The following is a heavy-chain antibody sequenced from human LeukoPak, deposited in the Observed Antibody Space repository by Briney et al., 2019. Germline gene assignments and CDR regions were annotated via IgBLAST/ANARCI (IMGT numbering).Heavy chain of an antibody. CDR1: GFTFSSYE. D-gene: IGHD4-17*01. CDR3: ARGSGDYGTHYYYYMDV. V-gene: IGHV3-48*03. J-gene: IGHJ6*03. CDR2: ISSSGSTI. Sequence: GGSLRLSCAASGFTFSSYEMNWVRQAPGKGLEWVSYISSSGSTIYYADSVKGRFTISRDNAKNSLYLQMNSLRAEDTAVYYCARGSGDYGTHYYYYMDVWGKGTTVTISS.